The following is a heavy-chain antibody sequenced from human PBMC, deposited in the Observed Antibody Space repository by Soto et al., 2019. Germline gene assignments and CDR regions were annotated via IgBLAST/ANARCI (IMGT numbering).Heavy chain of an antibody. J-gene: IGHJ6*02. CDR2: IYWNDEQ. CDR1: GFSLTSGVVG. CDR3: APSLPGPSGYDV. Sequence: QITLKESGPTLVKPTQTLTLTCTFSGFSLTSGVVGVGWMRQPPGEALEWLALIYWNDEQYYNPSLRNSLTITRDTSKIQVVLTITNMDSLDTTTYYCAPSLPGPSGYDVGGQGTTVTVSS. V-gene: IGHV2-5*01. D-gene: IGHD6-13*01.